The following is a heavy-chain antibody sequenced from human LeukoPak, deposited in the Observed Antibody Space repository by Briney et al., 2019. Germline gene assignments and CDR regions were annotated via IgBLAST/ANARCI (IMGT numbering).Heavy chain of an antibody. Sequence: LVKVSCKASGGTFSSYAISWVRQAPGQGLEWMGRIIPILGIANYAQKFQGRVTITADKSTSTAYMKLSSLRSEDTAVYYCARLRYYGSGSYGAVDYWGQGTLVTVSS. D-gene: IGHD3-10*01. CDR2: IIPILGIA. CDR3: ARLRYYGSGSYGAVDY. V-gene: IGHV1-69*10. J-gene: IGHJ4*02. CDR1: GGTFSSYA.